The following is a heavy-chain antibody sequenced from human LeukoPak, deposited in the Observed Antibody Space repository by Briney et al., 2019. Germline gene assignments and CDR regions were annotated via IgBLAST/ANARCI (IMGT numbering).Heavy chain of an antibody. D-gene: IGHD3-10*01. V-gene: IGHV3-21*04. J-gene: IGHJ4*02. CDR2: ISSSSSYI. CDR3: AKDPTFYYGSGSFHFDS. Sequence: PGGSLRLSCAASGFTFSSYSMNWVRQAPGKGLEWVSSISSSSSYIYYADSVKGRFTISRDNAKNSLYLQMNSLRAEDTAVYYCAKDPTFYYGSGSFHFDSWGQGTLVTVSS. CDR1: GFTFSSYS.